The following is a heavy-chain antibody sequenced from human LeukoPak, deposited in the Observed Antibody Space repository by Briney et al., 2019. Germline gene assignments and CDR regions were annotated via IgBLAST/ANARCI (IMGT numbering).Heavy chain of an antibody. D-gene: IGHD4-17*01. CDR2: IIPILDAA. J-gene: IGHJ4*02. CDR1: GGTNYA. V-gene: IGHV1-69*10. Sequence: GASVKVSCKVSGGTNYAISWVRQAPGQGLEWLGGIIPILDAANSAQNFQGRVTFTADKLTRTVYMELSSLRYEDTAVYYCARGDYDDSGDFRTLQYWGQGTLVTVSS. CDR3: ARGDYDDSGDFRTLQY.